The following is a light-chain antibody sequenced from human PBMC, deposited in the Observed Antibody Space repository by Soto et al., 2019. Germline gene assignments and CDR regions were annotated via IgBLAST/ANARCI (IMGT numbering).Light chain of an antibody. Sequence: QSVLTQPPSVSAPPGQKVTISCSGSTSNIGSNYVSWYQHLPGTAPKLLIYDNDKRPSGIPDRFSGSKSGTSATLGITGLQTGDEGDFFCATLDSSLIAGVFGGGTKVTVL. J-gene: IGLJ2*01. CDR2: DND. CDR3: ATLDSSLIAGV. CDR1: TSNIGSNY. V-gene: IGLV1-51*01.